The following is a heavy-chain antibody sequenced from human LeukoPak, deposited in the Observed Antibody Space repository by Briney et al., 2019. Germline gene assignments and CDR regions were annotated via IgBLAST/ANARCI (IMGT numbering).Heavy chain of an antibody. CDR2: ISADNGNT. J-gene: IGHJ3*02. D-gene: IGHD6-13*01. CDR3: ARDLTSSSWADAFDI. V-gene: IGHV1-18*01. CDR1: GYTFSDYG. Sequence: ASVTVSCKASGYTFSDYGINWVRQAPGQGLAWMGWISADNGNTNYAQKRQGRVSMTTDKSTNTAYLELKSLTSDDSAVYYCARDLTSSSWADAFDIWGQGTMVTVSS.